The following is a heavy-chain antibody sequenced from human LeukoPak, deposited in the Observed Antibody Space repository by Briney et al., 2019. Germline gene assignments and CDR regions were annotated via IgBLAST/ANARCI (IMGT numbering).Heavy chain of an antibody. D-gene: IGHD5-18*01. CDR1: GYSISSGYY. CDR3: ARVRYNYGDSDY. CDR2: IYHNGNT. Sequence: SETLSLTCAVSGYSISSGYYLGWIRQPPGKGLEWIGTIYHNGNTYYNPSLKSRVTISVDTSKNQFSLKLSSVAAADTAVYYCARVRYNYGDSDYWGQGTLVTVSS. J-gene: IGHJ4*02. V-gene: IGHV4-38-2*01.